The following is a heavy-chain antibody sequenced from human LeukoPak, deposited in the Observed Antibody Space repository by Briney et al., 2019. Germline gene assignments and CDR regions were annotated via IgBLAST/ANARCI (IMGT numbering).Heavy chain of an antibody. D-gene: IGHD2-15*01. CDR1: GGSFSGYY. J-gene: IGHJ6*02. CDR3: AIGSLRKYCSGGSCYYYYYGMDV. Sequence: NPSETLSLTCAVYGGSFSGYYWSWIRQPAVKGLAWIGEINDTGSTNYNPSLKSRVTISVDTSKNQFSLKLSSVTAADTAVYYCAIGSLRKYCSGGSCYYYYYGMDVWGQGTTVTVSS. V-gene: IGHV4-34*01. CDR2: INDTGST.